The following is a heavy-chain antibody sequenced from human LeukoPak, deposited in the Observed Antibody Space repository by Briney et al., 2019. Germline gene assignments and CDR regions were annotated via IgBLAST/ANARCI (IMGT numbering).Heavy chain of an antibody. J-gene: IGHJ4*02. CDR2: INHRGST. CDR1: GGSFSGYY. CDR3: ARGLRQLVRSWHY. D-gene: IGHD6-6*01. V-gene: IGHV4-34*01. Sequence: SETLSLTCAVYGGSFSGYYWSWIRQPPGKGLEWIGEINHRGSTNYNPSLKSRVTISVDTSKNQFSLKLSSVTAADTAVYYCARGLRQLVRSWHYWGQGTLVTVSS.